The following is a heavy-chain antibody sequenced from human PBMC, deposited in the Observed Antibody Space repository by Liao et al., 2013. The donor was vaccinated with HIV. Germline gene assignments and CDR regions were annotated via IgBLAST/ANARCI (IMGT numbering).Heavy chain of an antibody. V-gene: IGHV4-34*01. J-gene: IGHJ5*02. CDR1: GGSFSGYY. Sequence: QVQLQQWGAGLLKPSETLSLTCAVYGGSFSGYYWSWIRQPPGKGLEWIGEINHSGSTYYNPSLKSRVTISVDTSKNQFSLKLSSVTAADTAVYYCAREMAVAGTGNWFDPWGQGTLVTVSS. CDR3: AREMAVAGTGNWFDP. CDR2: INHSGST. D-gene: IGHD6-19*01.